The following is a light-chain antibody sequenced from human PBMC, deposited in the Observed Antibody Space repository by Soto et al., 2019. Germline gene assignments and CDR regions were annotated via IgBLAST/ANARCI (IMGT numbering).Light chain of an antibody. CDR3: SSCTSSIVV. J-gene: IGLJ2*01. CDR1: SSDVGGYNY. CDR2: EVS. Sequence: QSALPQPASVSGSPGRSSMISCTGTSSDVGGYNYVSWYPQHPGKAPNLMIYEVSDRPSGVSNRFSGTKSGNTADLTISGLQAEDEAYYYCSSCTSSIVVFGGGTKLTVL. V-gene: IGLV2-14*01.